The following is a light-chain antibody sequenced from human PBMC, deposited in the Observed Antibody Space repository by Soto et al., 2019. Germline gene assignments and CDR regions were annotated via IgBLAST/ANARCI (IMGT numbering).Light chain of an antibody. CDR1: QSVSSSY. Sequence: EVLVTQSPGTLSLSPGEISTLSCRSGQSVSSSYLAWYQQKPGQAPRLLIYGASSRATGIPDRFSGSGSGTDFTLTISRLEPEDFAVYYCQQYGSSPPITFGQGTRLEIK. V-gene: IGKV3-20*01. CDR2: GAS. CDR3: QQYGSSPPIT. J-gene: IGKJ5*01.